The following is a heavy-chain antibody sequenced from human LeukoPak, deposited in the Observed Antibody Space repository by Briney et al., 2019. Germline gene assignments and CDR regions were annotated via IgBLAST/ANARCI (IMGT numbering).Heavy chain of an antibody. J-gene: IGHJ5*02. V-gene: IGHV1-8*01. CDR2: MNPNSGNT. CDR1: GYTFTSYD. Sequence: GASVKVSCKASGYTFTSYDINWVRQATGQGLEWMGWMNPNSGNTGYAQKFQGRVTMTRNTSISTAYMELSSLRSEDTAVYYCARGNGWALADNWFDPWGQGTLVTVSS. D-gene: IGHD5-24*01. CDR3: ARGNGWALADNWFDP.